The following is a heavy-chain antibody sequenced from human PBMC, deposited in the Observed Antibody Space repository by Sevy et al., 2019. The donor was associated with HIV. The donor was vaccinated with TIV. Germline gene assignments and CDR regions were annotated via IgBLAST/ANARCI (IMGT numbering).Heavy chain of an antibody. CDR3: AKALTLSYYYGMDV. J-gene: IGHJ6*02. V-gene: IGHV3-30*18. CDR1: GFTFSSYG. D-gene: IGHD2-21*02. CDR2: ISYDGSNK. Sequence: GGSLRLSCAPSGFTFSSYGIHWVRQAPGKGLEWVAVISYDGSNKYYADSVKGRFTISRDNSKNTLYLQMNSLRAEDTAVYYCAKALTLSYYYGMDVWGQGTTVTVSS.